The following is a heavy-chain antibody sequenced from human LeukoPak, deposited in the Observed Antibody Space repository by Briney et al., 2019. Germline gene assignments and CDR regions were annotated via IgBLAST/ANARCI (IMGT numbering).Heavy chain of an antibody. J-gene: IGHJ4*02. D-gene: IGHD6-6*01. CDR3: ARDDSSSSTCLDY. CDR1: GFTFSSYA. Sequence: PGGSLRLSCAASGFTFSSYAIHWVRQAPAKGLEWVAVISSDGSNKNYTDSVKGRFTISRDNSKNTLYLQMNSLRAEDTAVYYCARDDSSSSTCLDYWGQGTLVTVSS. V-gene: IGHV3-30-3*01. CDR2: ISSDGSNK.